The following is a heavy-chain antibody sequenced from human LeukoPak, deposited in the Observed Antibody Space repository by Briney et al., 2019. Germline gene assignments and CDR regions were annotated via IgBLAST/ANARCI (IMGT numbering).Heavy chain of an antibody. V-gene: IGHV4-34*01. D-gene: IGHD5-12*01. Sequence: SETLSLTCAVYGGSFSGYYWSWIRQPPGKGLEWIGEINHSGSTNHNPSLKSRVTISVDTSKNQFSLELSSVTAADTAVYYCARGLNSGYVRLWGQGTLVTVSS. CDR1: GGSFSGYY. J-gene: IGHJ4*02. CDR3: ARGLNSGYVRL. CDR2: INHSGST.